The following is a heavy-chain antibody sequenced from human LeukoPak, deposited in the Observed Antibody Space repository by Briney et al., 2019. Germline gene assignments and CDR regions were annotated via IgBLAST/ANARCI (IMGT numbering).Heavy chain of an antibody. D-gene: IGHD2-15*01. CDR3: GRHADCSGGRCSLLNWFDP. V-gene: IGHV4-39*01. Sequence: SETLSLTCTVSGGSISSSTYYWGWIRQPPGKGLEYIGSISYSEITYYKWSLRGRATISVDTSKNQLSLKLSSVTAADTAEYYCGRHADCSGGRCSLLNWFDPWGQGTLVTVSS. CDR2: ISYSEIT. J-gene: IGHJ5*02. CDR1: GGSISSSTYY.